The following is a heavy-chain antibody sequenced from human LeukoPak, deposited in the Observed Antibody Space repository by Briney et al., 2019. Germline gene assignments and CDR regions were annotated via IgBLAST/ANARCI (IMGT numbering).Heavy chain of an antibody. V-gene: IGHV3-7*01. J-gene: IGHJ4*02. CDR3: ARRIVGPSSGGDY. CDR1: GFTFSSFW. CDR2: IKQDGSEK. D-gene: IGHD1-26*01. Sequence: PGGSLRLSCAASGFTFSSFWMRWVRQAPGKGLELVANIKQDGSEKYYVDSVQGRFTISRDNAKNSLYLQMNSLRVGDTAVYYCARRIVGPSSGGDYWGQGTPVTVSS.